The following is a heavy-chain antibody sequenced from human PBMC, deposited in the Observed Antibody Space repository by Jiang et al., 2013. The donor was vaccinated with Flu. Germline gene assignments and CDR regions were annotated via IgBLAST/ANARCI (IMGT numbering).Heavy chain of an antibody. CDR1: GFTFSSYS. J-gene: IGHJ6*02. CDR2: ISSSSSTI. D-gene: IGHD2-2*03. CDR3: ASSLDIVVVPAQPDYYYYGMDV. Sequence: VQLLESGGGLVQPGGSLRLSCAASGFTFSSYSMNWVRQAPGKGLEWVSYISSSSSTIYYADSVKGRFTISRDNAKNSLYLQMNSLRAEDTAVYYCASSLDIVVVPAQPDYYYYGMDVWGQGTTVTV. V-gene: IGHV3-48*01.